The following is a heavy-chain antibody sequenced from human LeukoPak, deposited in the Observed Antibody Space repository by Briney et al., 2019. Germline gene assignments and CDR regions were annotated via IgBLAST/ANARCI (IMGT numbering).Heavy chain of an antibody. J-gene: IGHJ4*02. CDR2: IYHSGST. Sequence: SEPLSLTCAVSGGSISSGGYSWSWIRQPPGKGLEWIGYIYHSGSTYYNPSLKCRVTISVDRSKNQFSLKLSSVTAADTAVYYCARVYCSGGSCCLDYWGQGTLASVSS. V-gene: IGHV4-30-2*01. CDR3: ARVYCSGGSCCLDY. CDR1: GGSISSGGYS. D-gene: IGHD2-15*01.